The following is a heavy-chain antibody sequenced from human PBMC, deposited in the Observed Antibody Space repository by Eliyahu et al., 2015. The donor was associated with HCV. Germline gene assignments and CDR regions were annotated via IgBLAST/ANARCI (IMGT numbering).Heavy chain of an antibody. D-gene: IGHD2-8*01. CDR3: ARGDIVLMSEGNWFDP. V-gene: IGHV4-61*02. CDR2: FYTSGST. J-gene: IGHJ5*02. Sequence: QVQLQESGPGLVKPSQTLSLTCTVSGGSISSXNYYWSWIRQPAGKGLEWIGRFYTSGSTSYNPSLKSRVTISIDTSKNQFFLKLSSVTAADTAVYYCARGDIVLMSEGNWFDPWGQGTRVTVSS. CDR1: GGSISSXNYY.